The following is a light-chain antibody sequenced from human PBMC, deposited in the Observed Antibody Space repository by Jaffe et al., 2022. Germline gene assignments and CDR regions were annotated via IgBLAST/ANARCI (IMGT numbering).Light chain of an antibody. Sequence: DIVMTQSPDSLAVSLGERATINCKSSQNILERSSNKDFLAWYQQQAGQAPRLLIYWASTRESGVPDRFSGSGSGTDFTLTISNLQAEDVAVYYCQQYITTPYTFGGGTKVEIK. CDR1: QNILERSSNKDF. V-gene: IGKV4-1*01. J-gene: IGKJ4*01. CDR2: WAS. CDR3: QQYITTPYT.